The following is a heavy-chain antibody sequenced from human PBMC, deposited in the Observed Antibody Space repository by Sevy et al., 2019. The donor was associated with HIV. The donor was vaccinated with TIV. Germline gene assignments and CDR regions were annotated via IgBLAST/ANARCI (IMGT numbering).Heavy chain of an antibody. CDR1: GITFSSYT. J-gene: IGHJ5*02. V-gene: IGHV3-21*06. CDR3: ARVATTDYYDSSGYAGAWKWFDP. Sequence: GGSLRLSCAASGITFSSYTMNWVRQAPGKGLEWVASISGRRNYIYYVGSVKGRFTVSRDNDKNSLYLQMNSLRVEDRAVYYCARVATTDYYDSSGYAGAWKWFDPWGQGTQVTVSS. D-gene: IGHD3-22*01. CDR2: ISGRRNYI.